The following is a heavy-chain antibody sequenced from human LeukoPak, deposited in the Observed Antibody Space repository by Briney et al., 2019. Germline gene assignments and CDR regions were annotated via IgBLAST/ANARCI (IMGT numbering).Heavy chain of an antibody. J-gene: IGHJ4*02. Sequence: GGSLRLSCAASGFTFSSYGMHWVRQAPGKGLEWVAVISYDGSNKYYADSVKGRFTISRDNSKNTLYLQMNSLRAEDTAVYYCAKDGGALIVVVPAAIWADYWGQGTLVTVSS. V-gene: IGHV3-30*18. D-gene: IGHD2-2*01. CDR1: GFTFSSYG. CDR2: ISYDGSNK. CDR3: AKDGGALIVVVPAAIWADY.